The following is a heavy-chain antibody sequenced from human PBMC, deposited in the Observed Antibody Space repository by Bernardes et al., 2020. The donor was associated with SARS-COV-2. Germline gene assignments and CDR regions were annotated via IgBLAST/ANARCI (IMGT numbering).Heavy chain of an antibody. Sequence: GGSLRLSCAVSGYTFSSRAMSWVRKGPGQGQEWESTISGGGDSTYYADSVKRWFTISRDNSKRKGYFQMNSLRAEDTAVYYCAISGYGTIDLWGRGTLVTVSS. CDR1: GYTFSSRA. CDR3: AISGYGTIDL. V-gene: IGHV3-23*01. CDR2: ISGGGDST. J-gene: IGHJ2*01. D-gene: IGHD5-12*01.